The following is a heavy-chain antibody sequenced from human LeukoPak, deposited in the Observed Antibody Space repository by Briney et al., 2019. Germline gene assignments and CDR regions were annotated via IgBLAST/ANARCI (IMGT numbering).Heavy chain of an antibody. Sequence: KPSETLSLTCTVSGGSISSGGYYWSWIRQHPGKGLEWNGYIYYSGSTYYNPSLKNRVTISVDTSKNQFSLKLSSVTAADTAVYYCARGPDYYDSSGYYDYFDYWGQGTLVTVSS. CDR1: GGSISSGGYY. CDR3: ARGPDYYDSSGYYDYFDY. CDR2: IYYSGST. V-gene: IGHV4-31*03. D-gene: IGHD3-22*01. J-gene: IGHJ4*02.